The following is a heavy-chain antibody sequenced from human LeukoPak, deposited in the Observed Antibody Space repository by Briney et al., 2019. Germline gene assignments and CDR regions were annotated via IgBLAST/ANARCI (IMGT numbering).Heavy chain of an antibody. CDR1: GFLFHVYT. CDR3: ARDRSGVTSVGRDIVVVPAAIRDTEDAFDI. Sequence: GGSLRLSCRTSGFLFHVYTMTWVRQTPGKGLEWISSISHSDDSTYYADSVKGRFTISRDNAKNSLYLQMNSLRAEDTAVYYCARDRSGVTSVGRDIVVVPAAIRDTEDAFDIWGQGTMVTVSA. V-gene: IGHV3-23*01. CDR2: ISHSDDST. D-gene: IGHD2-2*02. J-gene: IGHJ3*02.